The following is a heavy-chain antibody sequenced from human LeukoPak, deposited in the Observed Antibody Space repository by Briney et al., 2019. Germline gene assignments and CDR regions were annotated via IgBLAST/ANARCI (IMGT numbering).Heavy chain of an antibody. J-gene: IGHJ3*01. Sequence: NSGGSLRLSCVASGFTFSDHFMNWVRQAPGKGLEWVSSISSSGSSALYADSLRGRFTISRDNAKNSLYLQMNSLRPGDTAVYYXXXXXYSRSSHDALDLWGQGTMVTVSS. V-gene: IGHV3-21*01. CDR1: GFTFSDHF. D-gene: IGHD6-6*01. CDR3: XXXXYSRSSHDALDL. CDR2: ISSSGSSA.